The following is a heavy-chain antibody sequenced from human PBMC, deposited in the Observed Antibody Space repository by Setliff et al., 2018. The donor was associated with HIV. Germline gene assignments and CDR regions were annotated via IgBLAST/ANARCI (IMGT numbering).Heavy chain of an antibody. V-gene: IGHV2-5*02. CDR3: AHAHPYSSSWYWGFFFDY. D-gene: IGHD6-13*01. CDR1: GFSLSTSGVG. J-gene: IGHJ4*02. CDR2: IYWADDK. Sequence: SGPTLVNPTQTLTLTCTFSGFSLSTSGVGVGWFRQPPGKALEWRALIYWADDKRYSPSLKSRLTITKDTSKNQVVLTMTNMDPVDTATYYCAHAHPYSSSWYWGFFFDYWGQGTLVTVSS.